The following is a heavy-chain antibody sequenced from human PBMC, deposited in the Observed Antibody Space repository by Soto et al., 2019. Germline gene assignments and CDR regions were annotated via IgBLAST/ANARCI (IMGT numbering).Heavy chain of an antibody. J-gene: IGHJ4*02. CDR2: INVNSGGT. CDR1: GYTFTGNY. D-gene: IGHD3-16*01. CDR3: ARGDKLSLYHQLDY. Sequence: QVQLVQSGAEVKKPGASVKVSCKASGYTFTGNYMHWVRQAPGQGFEWMGWINVNSGGTKYAQKFQGWVTMTRDTSISTAYMELSRLRSDDTAVYYCARGDKLSLYHQLDYWGQGTLVTVSS. V-gene: IGHV1-2*04.